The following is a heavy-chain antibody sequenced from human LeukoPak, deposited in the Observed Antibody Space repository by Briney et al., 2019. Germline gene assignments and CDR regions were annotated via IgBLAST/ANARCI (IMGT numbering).Heavy chain of an antibody. CDR2: INHRVTR. D-gene: IGHD2-2*01. J-gene: IGHJ5*02. CDR3: ARAPIRLGPAEDL. Sequence: ASETLSLTCVVSGDSISNYGSYWSWIRHHPKKGLEWMGYINHRVTRYYSPSLKSRLAFSLDVSKNLLSLNLTSVTAADTAIYFCARAPIRLGPAEDLWGQGILVTVSS. CDR1: GDSISNYGSY. V-gene: IGHV4-31*11.